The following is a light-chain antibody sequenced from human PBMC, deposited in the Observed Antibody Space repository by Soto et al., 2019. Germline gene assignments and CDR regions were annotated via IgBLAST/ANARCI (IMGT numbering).Light chain of an antibody. Sequence: EVVLTQSPGTLSLSPGERATLSCRASQSVSNTYVAWYQHIPGQTPRLLIYGASNRATGIPDRFSGSGSGTDFTLIISRLEPEDFAVYYCQQHDSSPWMFGQGTKVDIK. CDR2: GAS. V-gene: IGKV3-20*01. J-gene: IGKJ1*01. CDR1: QSVSNTY. CDR3: QQHDSSPWM.